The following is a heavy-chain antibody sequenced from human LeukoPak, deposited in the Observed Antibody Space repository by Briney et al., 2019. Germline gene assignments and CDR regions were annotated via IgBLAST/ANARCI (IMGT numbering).Heavy chain of an antibody. V-gene: IGHV1-18*01. J-gene: IGHJ4*02. CDR3: ARVESIAAAGTPFSGY. D-gene: IGHD6-13*01. Sequence: ASVKVSCKASGYTFTSYGISWVRQAPGQGLEWMGWISAYNGNTNYAQELQGRVTMTTDTSTSTAYMELRSLRSDDTAVYYCARVESIAAAGTPFSGYWGQGTLVTVSS. CDR1: GYTFTSYG. CDR2: ISAYNGNT.